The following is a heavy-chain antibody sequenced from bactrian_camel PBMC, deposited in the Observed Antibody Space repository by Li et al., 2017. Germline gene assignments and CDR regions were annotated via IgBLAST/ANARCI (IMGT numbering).Heavy chain of an antibody. V-gene: IGHV3S53*01. Sequence: QVQLVESGGGSVETGGSLTLSCVASGQSGSVGVDCMGWYRQGPGRKCEVVSRTTSDSSTNYAGSVKGRFTISQDVPKNLVYLQMNDLKPEDTAVYFCAADRVYRIIPRTIERGLGCQNRRDEYNYWGQGTQVTV. CDR3: AADRVYRIIPRTIERGLGCQNRRDEYNY. CDR1: GQSGSVGVDC. J-gene: IGHJ4*01. D-gene: IGHD1*01. CDR2: TTSDSST.